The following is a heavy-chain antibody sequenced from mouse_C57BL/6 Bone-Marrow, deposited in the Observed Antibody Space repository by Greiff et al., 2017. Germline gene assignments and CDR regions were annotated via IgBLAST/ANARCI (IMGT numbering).Heavy chain of an antibody. CDR2: ISDGGSYT. V-gene: IGHV5-4*03. D-gene: IGHD1-1*01. CDR3: ARVYYYGSSYDAMDY. J-gene: IGHJ4*01. Sequence: DVKLVESGGGLVKPGGSLKLSCAASGFTFSSYAMSWVRQTPEKRLEWVATISDGGSYTYCPDNVKGRFTISRDNAKNNLYLQMSHLKSEDTAMYYCARVYYYGSSYDAMDYWGQGTSVTVSS. CDR1: GFTFSSYA.